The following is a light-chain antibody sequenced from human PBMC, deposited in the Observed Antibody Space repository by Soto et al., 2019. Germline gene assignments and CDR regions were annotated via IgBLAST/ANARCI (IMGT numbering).Light chain of an antibody. CDR1: QGISNY. CDR2: AAS. CDR3: QKYNSALTWT. Sequence: DIQMTQSPSSLSAPVGDRVTITCRASQGISNYLAWYQQKPGKVPKLLIYAASTLQSGVPSRFSGSGSGTDFTLTISSLQPEDVATYYCQKYNSALTWTFGQGTKVEIK. J-gene: IGKJ1*01. V-gene: IGKV1-27*01.